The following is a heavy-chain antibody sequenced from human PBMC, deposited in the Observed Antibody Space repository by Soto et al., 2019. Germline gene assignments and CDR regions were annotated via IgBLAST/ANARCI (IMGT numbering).Heavy chain of an antibody. Sequence: TSETLSLTCTVSGGSISSGGYYWSWIRQHPGKGLEWIGYIYYSGSTYYNPSLKSRVTISVDTSKNQFSLKLSSVTAADTAVYYCARAGSGSGSGVPDYWGQGTLVTVSS. V-gene: IGHV4-31*03. CDR3: ARAGSGSGSGVPDY. CDR2: IYYSGST. J-gene: IGHJ4*02. D-gene: IGHD6-19*01. CDR1: GGSISSGGYY.